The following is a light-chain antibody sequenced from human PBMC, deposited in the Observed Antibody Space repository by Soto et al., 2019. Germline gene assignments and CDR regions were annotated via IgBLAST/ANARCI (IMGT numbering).Light chain of an antibody. V-gene: IGKV1-17*01. J-gene: IGKJ1*01. CDR3: QHYNSYSEA. CDR1: QGIKND. CDR2: AAS. Sequence: IQLTQSPSSLSASVGDRVSITCRASQGIKNDLGWYQQKPGKTPKLLIYAASTLQSGVPSRFSGSGSGTEFTLTISSLQPDDFATYYCQHYNSYSEAFGQGTKVDIK.